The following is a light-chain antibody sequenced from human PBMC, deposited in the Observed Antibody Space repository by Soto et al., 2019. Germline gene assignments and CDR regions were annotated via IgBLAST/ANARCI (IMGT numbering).Light chain of an antibody. CDR3: SSYTTSNTRQIV. V-gene: IGLV2-14*03. Sequence: QSALTQPASVSGSPGQSITISCTGTSSDVGGYNYVSWYQHHPGKAPTLMIYDVSNRPSGVSNRFSGSKSGNTASLTISWLQPEDEAYYYCSSYTTSNTRQIVFGTGTNVTVL. CDR2: DVS. CDR1: SSDVGGYNY. J-gene: IGLJ1*01.